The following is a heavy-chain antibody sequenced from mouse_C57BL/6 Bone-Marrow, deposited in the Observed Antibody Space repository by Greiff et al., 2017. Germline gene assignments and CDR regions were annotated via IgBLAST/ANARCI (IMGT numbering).Heavy chain of an antibody. CDR3: ARHFTTVVATDY. D-gene: IGHD1-1*01. J-gene: IGHJ2*01. CDR1: GYTFTSYW. Sequence: VQLQQPGAELVRPGSSVKLSCKASGYTFTSYWMDWVKQRPGQGLEWIGNIYPSDSETHYNQKFKDKATMTVDKSSSTASMQLSSLTSEDSAVYYCARHFTTVVATDYWGQGTTLTVSS. V-gene: IGHV1-61*01. CDR2: IYPSDSET.